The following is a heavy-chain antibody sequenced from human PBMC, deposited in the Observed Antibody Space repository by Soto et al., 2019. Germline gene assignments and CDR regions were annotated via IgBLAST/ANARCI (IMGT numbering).Heavy chain of an antibody. CDR2: IYYSGST. D-gene: IGHD3-22*01. CDR1: GGTISSWY. J-gene: IGHJ4*02. CDR3: GKDKRSDDSSVYYYQSDYFDY. Sequence: SETLSLTCTVSGGTISSWYWSWIRQPPGKGLEWIGYIYYSGSTNCNPSLKSRVTISVDTSKNQFSLKLSSVTAADTAVYYCGKDKRSDDSSVYYYQSDYFDYWGQGPLVTVSS. V-gene: IGHV4-59*12.